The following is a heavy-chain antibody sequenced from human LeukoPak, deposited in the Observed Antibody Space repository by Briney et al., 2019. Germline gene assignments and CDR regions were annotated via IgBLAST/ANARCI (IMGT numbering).Heavy chain of an antibody. Sequence: GGSLRLSCAASGFTVSSNYMSWVRQAPGKGLEWVSVIYSGGSTYYADSVKGRFTISRDNSKNTLYLQMNSLRAEDTAVYFCVAVRYSYGFSDYWGQGTLVTVSS. V-gene: IGHV3-53*01. D-gene: IGHD5-18*01. CDR3: VAVRYSYGFSDY. J-gene: IGHJ4*02. CDR1: GFTVSSNY. CDR2: IYSGGST.